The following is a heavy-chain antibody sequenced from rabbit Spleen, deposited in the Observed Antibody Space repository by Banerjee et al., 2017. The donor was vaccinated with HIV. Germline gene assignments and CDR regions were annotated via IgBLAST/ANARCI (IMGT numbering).Heavy chain of an antibody. CDR3: ARDLENYVGTSYLDL. Sequence: QSLEESGGDLVKPGASLTLTCTASGLDFSSSAMYWVRQAPGKGLEWIACIYPGSFHSTVYASWAKGRFTISRTSSTTVTLQVTSLTVADTATYFCARDLENYVGTSYLDLWGPGTLVTVS. CDR1: GLDFSSSA. D-gene: IGHD8-1*01. V-gene: IGHV1S40*01. J-gene: IGHJ4*01. CDR2: IYPGSFHST.